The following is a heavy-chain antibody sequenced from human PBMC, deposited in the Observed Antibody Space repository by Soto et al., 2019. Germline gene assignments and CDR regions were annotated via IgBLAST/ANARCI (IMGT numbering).Heavy chain of an antibody. Sequence: SETLSLICAVYGGSFSGYYWSWIRQPPGKGLEWIGEINHSGSTNYNPSLKSRVTISVDTSKNQFSLKLSSVTAADTAVYYCARRGAFYDILTGSHRLKGGWFDPWGHGTLVTVSS. D-gene: IGHD3-9*01. CDR1: GGSFSGYY. CDR3: ARRGAFYDILTGSHRLKGGWFDP. J-gene: IGHJ5*02. V-gene: IGHV4-34*01. CDR2: INHSGST.